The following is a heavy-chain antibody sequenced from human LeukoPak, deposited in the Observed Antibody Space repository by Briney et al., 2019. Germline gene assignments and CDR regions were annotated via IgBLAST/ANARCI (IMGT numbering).Heavy chain of an antibody. J-gene: IGHJ3*01. Sequence: ASVKVSCKASGYTFSNFGFSWMRQAPGQGLEWMGWISNYNGNANYAQKFQGRLTMTTDTSTSTAYLELRSLTSDDTAVYYCARARTRFGELFDAFDVWGQGTMVTVSS. V-gene: IGHV1-18*01. CDR2: ISNYNGNA. CDR3: ARARTRFGELFDAFDV. CDR1: GYTFSNFG. D-gene: IGHD3-10*01.